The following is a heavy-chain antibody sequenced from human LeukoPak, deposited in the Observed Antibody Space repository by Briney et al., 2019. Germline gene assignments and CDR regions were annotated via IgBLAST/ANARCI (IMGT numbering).Heavy chain of an antibody. CDR2: ISGSGGST. CDR3: ARSPAGANYYLDV. Sequence: GGTLRLSCAASGFTFSSYGMSWVRQAPGKGLEWVSAISGSGGSTYYAGSVKGRFTISRDNSKNTLYLQMNSLRAEDTAVYYCARSPAGANYYLDVWGRGTTVTISS. CDR1: GFTFSSYG. J-gene: IGHJ6*03. V-gene: IGHV3-23*01. D-gene: IGHD1-14*01.